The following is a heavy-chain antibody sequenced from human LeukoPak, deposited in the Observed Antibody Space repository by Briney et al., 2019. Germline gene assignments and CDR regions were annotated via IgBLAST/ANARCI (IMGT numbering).Heavy chain of an antibody. CDR1: GGSISSSSYY. D-gene: IGHD1-7*01. V-gene: IGHV4-39*07. J-gene: IGHJ6*03. CDR3: ARVHWNYDGYYYYYMDV. CDR2: IYYSGST. Sequence: SETLSLTCTVSGGSISSSSYYWGWIRQPPGKGLEWIGSIYYSGSTYYNPSLKSRVTISVDTSKIQFSLKLSSVTAADTAVYYCARVHWNYDGYYYYYMDVWGKGTTVTVSS.